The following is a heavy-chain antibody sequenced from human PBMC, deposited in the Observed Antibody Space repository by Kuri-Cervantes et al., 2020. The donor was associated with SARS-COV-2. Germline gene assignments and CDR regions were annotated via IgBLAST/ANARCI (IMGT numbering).Heavy chain of an antibody. CDR2: MNRDNGNA. CDR3: ARDIGDWNSDGFDI. CDR1: GYTFTNND. V-gene: IGHV1-8*02. Sequence: ASVKISCRASGYTFTNNDVNWPRQASGQGLEWMGWMNRDNGNAGYEQKFQGRVNMTRITSISTAYMELSSLTFEDAAVYYCARDIGDWNSDGFDIWGQGTMVTVSS. J-gene: IGHJ3*02. D-gene: IGHD1-7*01.